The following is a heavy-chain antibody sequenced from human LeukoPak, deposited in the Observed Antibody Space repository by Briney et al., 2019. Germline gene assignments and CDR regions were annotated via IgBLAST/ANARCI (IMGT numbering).Heavy chain of an antibody. CDR3: ARAPYYYGSGSQKFDY. V-gene: IGHV4-31*03. D-gene: IGHD3-10*01. CDR1: GGSISSGGYY. Sequence: SETLSLTCTVSGGSISSGGYYWSWLRQHPGKGLEWIGYIYYSGSTYYNPSLKSRVTISVDTSKNQFSLKLSSVTAADTAVYYCARAPYYYGSGSQKFDYWGQGTLVTVSS. J-gene: IGHJ4*02. CDR2: IYYSGST.